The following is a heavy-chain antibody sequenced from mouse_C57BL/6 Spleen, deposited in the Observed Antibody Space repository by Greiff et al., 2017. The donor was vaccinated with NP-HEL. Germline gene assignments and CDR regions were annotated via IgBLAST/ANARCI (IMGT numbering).Heavy chain of an antibody. CDR1: GYSFTGYY. CDR3: ARRALTTGFDY. CDR2: INPSTGGT. D-gene: IGHD1-1*01. Sequence: EVQLQQSGPELVKPGASVKISCKASGYSFTGYYMNWVKQSPEKSLEWIGEINPSTGGTTYNQKFKAKATLTVDKSSSTAYMQLKSLTSEDSAVYYCARRALTTGFDYWGQGTTLTVSS. V-gene: IGHV1-42*01. J-gene: IGHJ2*01.